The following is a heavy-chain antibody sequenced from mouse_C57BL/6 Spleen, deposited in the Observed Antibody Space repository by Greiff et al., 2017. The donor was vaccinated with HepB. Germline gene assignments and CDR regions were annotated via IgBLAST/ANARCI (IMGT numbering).Heavy chain of an antibody. CDR3: ARNDGYYGDY. J-gene: IGHJ2*01. V-gene: IGHV1-20*01. CDR2: INPYNGDT. CDR1: GYSFTGYF. D-gene: IGHD2-3*01. Sequence: VQLKESGPELVKPGDSVKISCKASGYSFTGYFMNWVMQSHGKSLEWIGRINPYNGDTFYNQKFKGKATLTVDKSSSTAHMELRSLTSEYSAVYYCARNDGYYGDYWGQGTTLTVSS.